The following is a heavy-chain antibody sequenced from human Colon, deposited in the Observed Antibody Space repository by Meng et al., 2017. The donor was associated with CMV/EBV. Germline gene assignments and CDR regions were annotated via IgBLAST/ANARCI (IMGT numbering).Heavy chain of an antibody. CDR1: GMTFSNAW. CDR3: ASIPRWTSVVPEVKDF. Sequence: GESLKISCTASGMTFSNAWMSWVRQAPEKGLEWVAIIYSGGTTYYADSVKGRFTISRDNSKNTLYLQMNSLRGEDTAVYYCASIPRWTSVVPEVKDFWGQGTVVTVSS. J-gene: IGHJ4*02. D-gene: IGHD2-2*01. CDR2: IYSGGTT. V-gene: IGHV3-66*02.